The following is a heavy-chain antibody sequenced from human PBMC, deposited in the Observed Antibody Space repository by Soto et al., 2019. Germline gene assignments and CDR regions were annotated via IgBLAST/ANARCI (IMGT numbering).Heavy chain of an antibody. V-gene: IGHV1-3*01. Sequence: ASVKVSCKASGYTFTSYAMHWVRQAPGQRLEWMGWINAGNGNTKYSQKFQGRVTITRDTSASTAYMELSSLRSEDTAVYYCASLNLDSIGWYESHNYGMDVWGQGTSVTVSS. CDR3: ASLNLDSIGWYESHNYGMDV. CDR1: GYTFTSYA. CDR2: INAGNGNT. D-gene: IGHD6-19*01. J-gene: IGHJ6*02.